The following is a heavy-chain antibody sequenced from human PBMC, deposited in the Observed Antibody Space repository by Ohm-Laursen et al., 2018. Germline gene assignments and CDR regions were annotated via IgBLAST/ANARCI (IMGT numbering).Heavy chain of an antibody. J-gene: IGHJ6*02. CDR2: IYSGGST. V-gene: IGHV3-53*01. CDR1: GFTVSSNY. Sequence: GSLRLSCTASGFTVSSNYMSWVRQAPGKGLEWVSVIYSGGSTYYADSVKGRFTISRDNSKNTLYLQMNSLRAEDTAMYYCARVAHSRGWAYHYYYYGMDVWGQGTTVTVSS. CDR3: ARVAHSRGWAYHYYYYGMDV. D-gene: IGHD6-19*01.